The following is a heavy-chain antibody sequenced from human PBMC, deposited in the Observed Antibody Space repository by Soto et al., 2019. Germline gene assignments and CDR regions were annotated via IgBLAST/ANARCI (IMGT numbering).Heavy chain of an antibody. CDR2: IYSGGST. CDR1: GLTVSSNY. CDR3: ARDFYYYGSGTMGGYFDY. D-gene: IGHD3-10*01. V-gene: IGHV3-66*01. Sequence: EVQLVESGGGLVQPGGSLRLSFAASGLTVSSNYMSWVRQAPGKGLERVSVIYSGGSTYYADSVKGRFTISRDNSKNTLYLQMNSLRAEDTAVYYCARDFYYYGSGTMGGYFDYWGQGTLVTVSS. J-gene: IGHJ4*02.